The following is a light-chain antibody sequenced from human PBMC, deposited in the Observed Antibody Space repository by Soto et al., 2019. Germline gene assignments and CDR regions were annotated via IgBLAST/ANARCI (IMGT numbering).Light chain of an antibody. CDR3: QQYNDSSWT. V-gene: IGKV1-5*03. J-gene: IGKJ1*01. Sequence: DVQMTQSPSTLSASVGDRVTITCRASQSISNWLAWFQQKPGKAPKLLIYKASNLESGVPSTFSGSASGTEFTLTISSLQPDDFATYYCQQYNDSSWTFGQGTKVDIK. CDR2: KAS. CDR1: QSISNW.